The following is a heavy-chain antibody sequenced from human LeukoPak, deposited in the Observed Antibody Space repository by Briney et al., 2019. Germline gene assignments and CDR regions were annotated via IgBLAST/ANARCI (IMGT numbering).Heavy chain of an antibody. J-gene: IGHJ5*02. V-gene: IGHV1-2*02. CDR3: ARVLRFLECRWFDP. Sequence: ASVKVSCKASGYTFTGYYMHWVRQAPGQGLEWMGWINPNSGGTNYAQKFQGRVTMTRDTSISTAYMELSRLRSDATAVYYCARVLRFLECRWFDPWGQGTLVTVSS. CDR1: GYTFTGYY. D-gene: IGHD3-3*01. CDR2: INPNSGGT.